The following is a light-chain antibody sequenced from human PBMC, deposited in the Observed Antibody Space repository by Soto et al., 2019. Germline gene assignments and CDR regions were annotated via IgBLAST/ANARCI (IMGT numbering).Light chain of an antibody. CDR2: EVS. V-gene: IGLV2-14*01. Sequence: QSVLTQPASVSGTPGRSMTIYCTGTSSDGGGYNYVSWYQLHTGKAPKLIIYEVSHRPSGASNHFSGYKTGNTASLTISGLQAEDEADYYCSSYTSTSTPCVFGTGTKVTVL. J-gene: IGLJ1*01. CDR3: SSYTSTSTPCV. CDR1: SSDGGGYNY.